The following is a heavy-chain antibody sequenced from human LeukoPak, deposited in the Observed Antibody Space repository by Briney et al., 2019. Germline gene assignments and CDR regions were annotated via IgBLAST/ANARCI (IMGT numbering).Heavy chain of an antibody. V-gene: IGHV3-53*01. J-gene: IGHJ4*02. CDR3: ARDRLYSSSSEDY. Sequence: GGSLRLSCAASGFTVSSTYMSWVRQAPGKGLEWVSVIYSGGSTYYADSVKGRFSISRDNSKNTLYLQMNSLRAEDTAVYYCARDRLYSSSSEDYWGQGTLVTVSS. CDR2: IYSGGST. CDR1: GFTVSSTY. D-gene: IGHD6-6*01.